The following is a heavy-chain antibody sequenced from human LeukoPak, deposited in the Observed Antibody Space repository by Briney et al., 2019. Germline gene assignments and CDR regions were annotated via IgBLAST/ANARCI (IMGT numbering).Heavy chain of an antibody. J-gene: IGHJ6*02. CDR2: ISAYNGNT. CDR1: GYSFTTYG. D-gene: IGHD2-2*01. V-gene: IGHV1-18*01. Sequence: GASVKVSCKASGYSFTTYGISWVRQAPGQGLEWTGWISAYNGNTNYAQKLQGRVTMTTDTSTSTAYMELRSLRSDDTAVYYCARLGYCSSTSCFYYGMDVWGQGTTVTVSS. CDR3: ARLGYCSSTSCFYYGMDV.